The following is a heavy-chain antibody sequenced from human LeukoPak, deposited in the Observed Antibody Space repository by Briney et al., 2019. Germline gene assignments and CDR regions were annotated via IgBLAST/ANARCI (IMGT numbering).Heavy chain of an antibody. J-gene: IGHJ4*02. CDR1: GGSFSGYY. Sequence: SETLSLTCAVYGGSFSGYYWSWIRQPPGKGLEWIGEINHSGSTNYNPSLKSRVTISVDTSKNQFSLKLSSVTAADTAVYYCARRSFDWLLSRMCYFDYWGQGTLVTVSS. D-gene: IGHD3-9*01. CDR2: INHSGST. CDR3: ARRSFDWLLSRMCYFDY. V-gene: IGHV4-34*01.